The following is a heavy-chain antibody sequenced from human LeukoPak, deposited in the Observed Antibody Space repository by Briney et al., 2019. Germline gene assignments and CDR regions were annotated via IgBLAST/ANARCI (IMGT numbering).Heavy chain of an antibody. D-gene: IGHD6-13*01. Sequence: PSETLSLTCAVYGGSFSGYYWSWIRQPPGKGLEWVSSISGSGGSIYYADSVKGRFTISRDNSKSTLYLQMNSLRAEDTAIYYCAKEAVAAAGPFDYWGQGTLVTVSS. J-gene: IGHJ4*02. V-gene: IGHV3-23*01. CDR2: ISGSGGSI. CDR1: GGSFSGYY. CDR3: AKEAVAAAGPFDY.